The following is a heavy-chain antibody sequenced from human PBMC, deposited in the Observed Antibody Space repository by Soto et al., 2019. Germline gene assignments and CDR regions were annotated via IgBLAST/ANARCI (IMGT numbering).Heavy chain of an antibody. J-gene: IGHJ4*02. CDR1: GFTFSSYW. CDR3: ARAYS. CDR2: IKQDGSLK. Sequence: GGSLRLSCAAPGFTFSSYWMSWVRQAPGKGLEWVAKIKQDGSLKYYVDSVEGRFTISRDNTKNSLFLQMNSLRAEDSALYYCARAYSWGQGTLVTVSS. V-gene: IGHV3-7*04.